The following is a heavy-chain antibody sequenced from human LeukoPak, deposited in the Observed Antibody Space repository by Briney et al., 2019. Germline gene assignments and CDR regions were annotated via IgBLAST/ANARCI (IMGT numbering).Heavy chain of an antibody. CDR1: GFTFSSYG. D-gene: IGHD2-2*01. J-gene: IGHJ6*03. CDR3: AKVAPIVVPAAINYYYMDV. Sequence: GGSLRLSCAASGFTFSSYGMHWVRQAPGKGLEWVAFIRYDGSNKYYADSVKGRFTISRDNSKNTLYLQMNSLRAEDTAVYYCAKVAPIVVPAAINYYYMDVWGKGTTVTVSS. V-gene: IGHV3-30*02. CDR2: IRYDGSNK.